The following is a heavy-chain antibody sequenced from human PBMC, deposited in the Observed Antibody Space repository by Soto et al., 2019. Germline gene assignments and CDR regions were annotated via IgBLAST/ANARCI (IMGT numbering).Heavy chain of an antibody. CDR2: IYYSGST. CDR1: GAPIRSYY. Sequence: LSLTFTVSGAPIRSYYWRWIRQPPEKGLEWIGYIYYSGSTNYNPPLKRRVTISVDTSKNQFSLKLSSVTAADTAVYYCARGLYSDYFDYWGQGTLVTVSS. V-gene: IGHV4-59*01. CDR3: ARGLYSDYFDY. D-gene: IGHD2-21*01. J-gene: IGHJ4*02.